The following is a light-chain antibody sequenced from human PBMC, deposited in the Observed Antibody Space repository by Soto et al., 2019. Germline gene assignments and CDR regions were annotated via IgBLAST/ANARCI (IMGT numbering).Light chain of an antibody. CDR3: QQRSQWPWT. V-gene: IGKV3-11*01. CDR2: DAS. Sequence: EIVLTQSPATLSLCPGERATLSCRASQSVSIDLAWYQQKPGQAPRLLIYDASNRATGIAARFSGGGSGTDFTLTISSPEPEDFAVYYCQQRSQWPWTFGQGTKVEIK. J-gene: IGKJ1*01. CDR1: QSVSID.